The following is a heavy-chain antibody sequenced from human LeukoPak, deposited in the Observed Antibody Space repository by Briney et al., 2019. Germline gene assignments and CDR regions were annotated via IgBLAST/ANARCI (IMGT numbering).Heavy chain of an antibody. Sequence: GASVKVSCKASGYTFTDYGFSWVRQAPGQGLEWMGWISGDNGDTDYAQQFQGRVTLSIVTSTRTAYVELRSLKSDDTAVYYCARDQSDSLQFGGFYFDYWGQGTLVTVSS. CDR1: GYTFTDYG. CDR3: ARDQSDSLQFGGFYFDY. V-gene: IGHV1-18*01. D-gene: IGHD2-21*02. CDR2: ISGDNGDT. J-gene: IGHJ4*02.